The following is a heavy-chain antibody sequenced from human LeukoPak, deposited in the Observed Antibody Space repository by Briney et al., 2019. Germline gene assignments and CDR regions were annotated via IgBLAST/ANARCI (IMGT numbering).Heavy chain of an antibody. CDR2: IYTSGST. CDR1: GGSISSYY. V-gene: IGHV4-4*07. D-gene: IGHD2-21*02. Sequence: SETLSLTCTVSGGSISSYYWSWIRQPAGKGLEWIGRIYTSGSTNYNPSLKSRVTMSVDTSKNQCSLKLSSVTAADTAVYYCARDQEYWGGDCSYYFDYWGQGTLVTVSS. J-gene: IGHJ4*02. CDR3: ARDQEYWGGDCSYYFDY.